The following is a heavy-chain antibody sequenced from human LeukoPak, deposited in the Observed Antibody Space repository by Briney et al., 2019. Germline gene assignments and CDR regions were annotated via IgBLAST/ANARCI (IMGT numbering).Heavy chain of an antibody. J-gene: IGHJ6*03. V-gene: IGHV4-59*01. Sequence: SETLSLTCAVYGGSFSSYYWSWIRQPPGKGLEWIGYIYYSGSTNYNPSLKSRVTISVDTSKNQFSLKLSSVTAADTAVYYCARVSDSSGYYSPSEYYYYMDVWGKGTTVTVSS. CDR1: GGSFSSYY. CDR2: IYYSGST. CDR3: ARVSDSSGYYSPSEYYYYMDV. D-gene: IGHD3-22*01.